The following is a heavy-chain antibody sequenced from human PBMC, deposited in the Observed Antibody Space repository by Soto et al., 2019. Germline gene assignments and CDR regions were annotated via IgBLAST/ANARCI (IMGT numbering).Heavy chain of an antibody. Sequence: QLQLQESGPGLVKPSETLSLTCTVSGGSISSSSYYWGWIRQPPGKGLEWIGSIFYSGSTYYNPSLKSHVTISVDTSKNQFSLKLSSVTAADTAVYYCARHLTYCSAGSCYSDFPYYGMDVWGQGTTVTVSS. D-gene: IGHD2-15*01. V-gene: IGHV4-39*01. CDR1: GGSISSSSYY. CDR3: ARHLTYCSAGSCYSDFPYYGMDV. CDR2: IFYSGST. J-gene: IGHJ6*02.